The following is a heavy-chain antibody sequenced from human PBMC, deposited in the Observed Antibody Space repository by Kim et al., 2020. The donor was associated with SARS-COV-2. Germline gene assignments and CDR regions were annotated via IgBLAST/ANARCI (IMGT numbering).Heavy chain of an antibody. CDR2: IYYSGST. Sequence: SETLSLTCTVSGGSISSSSYYWGWIRQPPGKGLEWIGSIYYSGSTYYNPSLKSRVTISVDTSKNQFSLKLSSVTAAHTAVYYCARLAQLAEIDYWGQGTLVTVSS. J-gene: IGHJ4*02. V-gene: IGHV4-39*01. CDR1: GGSISSSSYY. D-gene: IGHD6-6*01. CDR3: ARLAQLAEIDY.